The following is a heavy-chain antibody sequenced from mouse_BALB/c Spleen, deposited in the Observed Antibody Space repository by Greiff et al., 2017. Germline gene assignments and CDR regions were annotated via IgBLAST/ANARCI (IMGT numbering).Heavy chain of an antibody. D-gene: IGHD2-1*01. Sequence: EVQLKESGPELVKPGASVKISCKASGYSFTGYFMNWVMQSHGKSLEWIGRINPYNGDTFYNQKFKGKATLTVDKSSSTAHMELRSLASEDSAVYYCARGDYGTSAWFAYWGQGTLVTVSA. V-gene: IGHV1-20*02. J-gene: IGHJ3*01. CDR1: GYSFTGYF. CDR2: INPYNGDT. CDR3: ARGDYGTSAWFAY.